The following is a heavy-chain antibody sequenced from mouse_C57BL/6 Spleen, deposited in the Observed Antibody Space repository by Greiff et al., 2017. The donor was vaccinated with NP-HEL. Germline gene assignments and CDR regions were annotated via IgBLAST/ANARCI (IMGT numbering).Heavy chain of an antibody. V-gene: IGHV5-4*01. CDR2: ISDGGSYT. J-gene: IGHJ3*01. CDR1: GFTFSSYA. Sequence: EVQLQQSGGGLVKPGGSLKLSCAASGFTFSSYAMSWVRQTPEKRLEWVATISDGGSYTYYPDNVKGRFTISRDNAKNNLYLQMSHLKSEDTAMYYCARGGKAKGWFAYWGQGTLVTVSA. CDR3: ARGGKAKGWFAY.